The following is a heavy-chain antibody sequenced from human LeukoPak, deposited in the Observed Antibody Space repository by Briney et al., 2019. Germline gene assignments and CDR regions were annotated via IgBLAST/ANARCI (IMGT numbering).Heavy chain of an antibody. CDR1: SGSISSGGYS. CDR2: IYYSGST. Sequence: SETLSLTCTVSSGSISSGGYSWSWIRQHPGKGLEWIGYIYYSGSTYYNPSLKSRVTISLDTSKNQFSLKLSSVTAADTAVYYCARGGVLDYWGQGTLVTVSS. CDR3: ARGGVLDY. V-gene: IGHV4-31*03. D-gene: IGHD2-8*02. J-gene: IGHJ4*02.